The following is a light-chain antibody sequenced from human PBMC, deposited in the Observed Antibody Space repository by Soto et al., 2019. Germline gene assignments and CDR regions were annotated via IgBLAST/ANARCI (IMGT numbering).Light chain of an antibody. CDR2: DAS. CDR1: QSVYVN. V-gene: IGKV3-11*01. J-gene: IGKJ5*01. Sequence: TQSPVTLSVSPGARSTLSCRARQSVYVNLAWYQHRPGQAPRLLIYDASNRATGIPARFSGSGSGTDFTLTISSLEPEDFAVYYCQQRSNWPITFGQGTRLEIK. CDR3: QQRSNWPIT.